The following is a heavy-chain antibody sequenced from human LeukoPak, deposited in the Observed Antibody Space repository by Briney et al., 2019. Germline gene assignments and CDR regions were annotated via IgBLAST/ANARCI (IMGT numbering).Heavy chain of an antibody. CDR3: ARDGGPSYFQH. Sequence: MASETLSLTCTVSGGSISSGDYYWSWIRQPPGKGLEWIGYIYYSGSTYYNPSLKSRVTISVDTSKNQFSLKLSSVTAADTAVYYCARDGGPSYFQHWGQGTLVTVSS. D-gene: IGHD3-16*01. J-gene: IGHJ1*01. CDR1: GGSISSGDYY. CDR2: IYYSGST. V-gene: IGHV4-30-4*01.